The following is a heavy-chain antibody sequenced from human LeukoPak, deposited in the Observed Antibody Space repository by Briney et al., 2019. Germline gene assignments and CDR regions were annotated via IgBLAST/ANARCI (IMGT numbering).Heavy chain of an antibody. CDR3: TRPQYYDYEEGGFDY. J-gene: IGHJ4*02. CDR1: GYPFTQYY. CDR2: INPSGGEP. Sequence: ASMKVSCKTSGYPFTQYYIHWVRQAPGQEFEWMGVINPSGGEPHYAQKFLGRVAMTYDTSTATIYMELNSLTSGDAAIYYCTRPQYYDYEEGGFDYWGQGTLISVSS. V-gene: IGHV1-46*01. D-gene: IGHD3-16*01.